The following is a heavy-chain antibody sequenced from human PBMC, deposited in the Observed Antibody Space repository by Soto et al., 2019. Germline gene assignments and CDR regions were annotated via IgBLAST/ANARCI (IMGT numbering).Heavy chain of an antibody. CDR1: GYTFTSYD. J-gene: IGHJ6*03. CDR3: VRRSSGYDYFYYYYYMDV. Sequence: ASVKVSCKASGYTFTSYDINWVRQATGQGLEWMGWMNPNSGNTGYAQKFQGRVTMTRNTSISTAYMELSSLRSEDTAVYYCVRRSSGYDYFYYYYYMDVWGKGTTVTVSS. V-gene: IGHV1-8*01. D-gene: IGHD5-12*01. CDR2: MNPNSGNT.